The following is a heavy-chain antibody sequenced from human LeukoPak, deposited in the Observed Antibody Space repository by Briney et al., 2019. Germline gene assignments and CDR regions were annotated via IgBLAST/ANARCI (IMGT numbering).Heavy chain of an antibody. CDR2: IYHSGST. CDR3: ATLYSYWNYFDY. J-gene: IGHJ4*02. Sequence: SETLSLTCTVSGYSISSGYYWGWIRQPPGKGLEWIGSIYHSGSTYYNPSLKSRVTISVDTSKNQFSLKLSSVTAADTAVYYCATLYSYWNYFDYWGQGTLVTVSS. D-gene: IGHD2-8*02. V-gene: IGHV4-38-2*02. CDR1: GYSISSGYY.